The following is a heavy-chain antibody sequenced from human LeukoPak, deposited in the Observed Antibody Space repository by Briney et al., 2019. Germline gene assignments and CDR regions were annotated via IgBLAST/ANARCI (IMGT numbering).Heavy chain of an antibody. Sequence: SETLSLICTVSGGSISSYYWSWIRQPAGKGLEWIGRNYTSGSTNYNPSLKIRVTMSVATSKNQFSLTLRSVTAADTAVYYCARDQADYAFWSGYYLSRGDAFDIWGQGTTVTVSS. CDR1: GGSISSYY. CDR2: NYTSGST. V-gene: IGHV4-4*07. CDR3: ARDQADYAFWSGYYLSRGDAFDI. D-gene: IGHD3-3*01. J-gene: IGHJ3*02.